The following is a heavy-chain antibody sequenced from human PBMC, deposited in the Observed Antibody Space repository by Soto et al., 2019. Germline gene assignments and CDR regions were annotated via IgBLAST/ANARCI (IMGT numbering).Heavy chain of an antibody. J-gene: IGHJ4*02. D-gene: IGHD5-18*01. CDR1: GGSISSGDYY. Sequence: QVQLQESGPGLVKPSQTLSLTCTVSGGSISSGDYYWSWIRQPPGKAREWIGYIYYSGSTYYNPSLKSRVTISVDTSKNQFSLKLSSVTAAATAVYYCARVDTAMVGSLQIDYWGQGTLVTVSS. CDR2: IYYSGST. V-gene: IGHV4-30-4*08. CDR3: ARVDTAMVGSLQIDY.